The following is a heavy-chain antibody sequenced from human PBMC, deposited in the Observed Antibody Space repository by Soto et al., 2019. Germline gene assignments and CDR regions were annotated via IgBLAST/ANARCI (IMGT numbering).Heavy chain of an antibody. J-gene: IGHJ4*02. CDR1: GYTFINYA. Sequence: ASVKVSCKASGYTFINYAVHWVRQAPGQRLERMGWINAGKGDIKFSQKFQGRVTFIRDASANTVYMELSSLRSEDTAVYYCARDRHSNAYYIDYWGQGTLVTVSS. D-gene: IGHD4-4*01. CDR2: INAGKGDI. V-gene: IGHV1-3*01. CDR3: ARDRHSNAYYIDY.